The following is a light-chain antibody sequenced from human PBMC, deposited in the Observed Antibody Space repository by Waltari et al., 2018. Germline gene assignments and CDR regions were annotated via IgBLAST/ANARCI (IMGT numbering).Light chain of an antibody. Sequence: AGRSGSRSRLAWDLHGPGQAPRLLIYGASGRATGIPARFSGSGSGTDFSLTISRVEPEDFAVYYCQQFGSSVMYTFGQGTKLEIK. CDR2: GAS. CDR3: QQFGSSVMYT. CDR1: RSGSRSR. V-gene: IGKV3-20*01. J-gene: IGKJ2*01.